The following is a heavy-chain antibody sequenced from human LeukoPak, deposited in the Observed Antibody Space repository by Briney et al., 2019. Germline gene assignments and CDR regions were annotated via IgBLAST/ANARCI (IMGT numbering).Heavy chain of an antibody. CDR1: GFTFSSYN. D-gene: IGHD1-26*01. CDR3: ARDLSGSYPD. CDR2: ISSSSRYI. Sequence: GGSLRLSCAASGFTFSSYNMNWVRQAPGKGLEWVSSISSSSRYIYYADSVKGRFTISRDNAKNSLYLQMTSLRAEDTAVYYCARDLSGSYPDWGQGTLVTVSS. J-gene: IGHJ4*02. V-gene: IGHV3-21*01.